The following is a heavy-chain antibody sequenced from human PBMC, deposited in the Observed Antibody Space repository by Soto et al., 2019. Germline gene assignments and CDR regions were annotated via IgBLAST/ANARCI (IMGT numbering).Heavy chain of an antibody. V-gene: IGHV4-34*01. CDR2: VDQSGSS. Sequence: GESLRGHSWNWIRQPPGKGLEWVGEVDQSGSSNYNPSLKSRANISVDTSQNQFSLRLSSMTAADTGVYYCAREDSSGWSGESLDVWGQGTTVTVS. D-gene: IGHD6-19*01. CDR1: GESLRGHS. J-gene: IGHJ6*02. CDR3: AREDSSGWSGESLDV.